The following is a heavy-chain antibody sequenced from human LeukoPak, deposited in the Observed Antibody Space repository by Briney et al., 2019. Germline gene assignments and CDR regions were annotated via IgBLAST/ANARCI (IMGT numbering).Heavy chain of an antibody. D-gene: IGHD2-15*01. CDR3: ARDVVGLLTPGDY. V-gene: IGHV3-21*01. CDR2: ISSSSSYI. J-gene: IGHJ4*02. CDR1: GFTFSSYS. Sequence: AGGSLRLSCAASGFTFSSYSMNWVRQAPGKGLEWVSSISSSSSYIYYADSVKGRFTISRDNAKNSLYLQMNSLRAEDTAVFYCARDVVGLLTPGDYWGQGTLVTVSS.